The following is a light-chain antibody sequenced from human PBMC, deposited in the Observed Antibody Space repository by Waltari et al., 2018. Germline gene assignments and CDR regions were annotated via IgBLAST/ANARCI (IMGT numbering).Light chain of an antibody. J-gene: IGLJ2*01. Sequence: QSVLTQPPSVSAAPGQKGTISCSGSRSNIGNNYVSRYQQLPGTAPQLLIYDTKKRPSEIPDRFSGSKSGTSATLGITGLQTGDEADYYCGTWDSSLSSVVFGGGTKLTVL. CDR2: DTK. CDR3: GTWDSSLSSVV. CDR1: RSNIGNNY. V-gene: IGLV1-51*01.